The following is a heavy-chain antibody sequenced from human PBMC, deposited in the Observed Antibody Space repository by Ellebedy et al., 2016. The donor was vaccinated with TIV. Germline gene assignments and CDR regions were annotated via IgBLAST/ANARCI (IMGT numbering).Heavy chain of an antibody. V-gene: IGHV4-34*01. D-gene: IGHD5/OR15-5a*01. J-gene: IGHJ5*02. CDR1: GGSFSGYY. CDR3: ARAARRSHVAVSARGYFDP. Sequence: MPSETLSLTCGVNGGSFSGYYWSWIRQSPGRGLEYIGEINHRGSTDYNPSLKSRVTISIDTSKSQFSLNLTSGTAADTAGYYCARAARRSHVAVSARGYFDPWGQGTLVTVSS. CDR2: INHRGST.